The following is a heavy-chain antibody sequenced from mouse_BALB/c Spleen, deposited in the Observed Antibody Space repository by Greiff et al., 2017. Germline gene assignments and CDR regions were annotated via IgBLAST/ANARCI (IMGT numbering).Heavy chain of an antibody. CDR3: ATIYYDYAMDY. CDR2: ISYDGSN. J-gene: IGHJ4*01. D-gene: IGHD2-1*01. CDR1: GYSITSGYY. V-gene: IGHV3-6*02. Sequence: EVKLMESGPGLVKPSQSLSLTCSVTGYSITSGYYWNWIRQFPGNKLEWMGYISYDGSNNYNPSLKNRISITRDTSKNQFFLKLNSVTTEDTATYYCATIYYDYAMDYWGQGTSVTVSS.